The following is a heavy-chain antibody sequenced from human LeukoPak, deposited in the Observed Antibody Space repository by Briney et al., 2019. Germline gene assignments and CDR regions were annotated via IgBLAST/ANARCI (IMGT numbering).Heavy chain of an antibody. CDR3: VRSIDY. V-gene: IGHV3-7*01. J-gene: IGHJ4*02. CDR1: GFKFSNYW. Sequence: PGGSLRLSCAASGFKFSNYWMAWVRQAPGKGLEWAANVNPDGSATFYVDSVKGRFTISRDNAKNSLYLQMNSLRVEDTAVYYCVRSIDYWRQGHLVTVSS. CDR2: VNPDGSAT.